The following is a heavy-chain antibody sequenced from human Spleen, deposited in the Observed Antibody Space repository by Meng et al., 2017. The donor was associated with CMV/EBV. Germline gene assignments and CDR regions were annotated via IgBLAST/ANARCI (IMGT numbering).Heavy chain of an antibody. CDR3: ARDWEIYCTSTSCPILDS. CDR1: GFTFSTYW. V-gene: IGHV3-7*01. CDR2: IKQDGSEK. Sequence: GGSLRLSCVASGFTFSTYWMSWVRQAPGKGLEWVANIKQDGSEKYYVDSVKGRFSISRDNAKNSLYLQMNSLRAEDTAVYYWARDWEIYCTSTSCPILDSWGQGTLVTVSS. D-gene: IGHD2-2*01. J-gene: IGHJ4*02.